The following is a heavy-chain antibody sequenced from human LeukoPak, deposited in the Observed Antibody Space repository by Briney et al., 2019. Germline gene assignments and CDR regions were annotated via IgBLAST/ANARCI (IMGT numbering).Heavy chain of an antibody. CDR1: GYTFTSYD. CDR3: ARVGERNYDILTGYYPYYYYYGMDV. Sequence: ASVKVSCKASGYTFTSYDINWVRQATGQGLEWMGWMNPNSGNTGYAQKFQGRVTMTRNTSISTAYMELSSLRSEDTAVYCCARVGERNYDILTGYYPYYYYYGMDVWGQGTTVTVSS. CDR2: MNPNSGNT. J-gene: IGHJ6*02. D-gene: IGHD3-9*01. V-gene: IGHV1-8*01.